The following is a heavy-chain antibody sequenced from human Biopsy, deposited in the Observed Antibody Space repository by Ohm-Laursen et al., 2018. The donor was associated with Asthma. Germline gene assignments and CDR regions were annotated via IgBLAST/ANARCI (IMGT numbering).Heavy chain of an antibody. CDR2: LIPVLGTA. V-gene: IGHV1-69*13. CDR1: GDSLGSFINYA. Sequence: ASVKVPCKASGDSLGSFINYAISWVRQAPRQGLEWMGGLIPVLGTADYAPMFEGRVTITADESTSTAYLELTSLRFEVTAVYYCARGYSGTDRIVYYYSGMEVWGQGTTVTVSS. D-gene: IGHD5-12*01. CDR3: ARGYSGTDRIVYYYSGMEV. J-gene: IGHJ6*02.